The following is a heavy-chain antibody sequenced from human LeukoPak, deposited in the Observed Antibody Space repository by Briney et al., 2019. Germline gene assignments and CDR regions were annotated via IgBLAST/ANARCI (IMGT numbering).Heavy chain of an antibody. CDR2: IIPIFGTA. CDR1: GGTFSSYA. D-gene: IGHD3-9*01. V-gene: IGHV1-69*01. J-gene: IGHJ4*02. CDR3: AIVVTDILTGYWYYFDY. Sequence: SVKVSCKASGGTFSSYAISWVRQAPGQGLEWMGGIIPIFGTASYAQKFQGRVTITADESTSTAYMELSSLRSEDTAVYYCAIVVTDILTGYWYYFDYWGQGTLVTVSS.